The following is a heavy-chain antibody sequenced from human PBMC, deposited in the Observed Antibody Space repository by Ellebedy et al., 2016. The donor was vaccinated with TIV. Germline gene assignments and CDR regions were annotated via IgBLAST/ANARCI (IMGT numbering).Heavy chain of an antibody. D-gene: IGHD5-24*01. J-gene: IGHJ6*02. Sequence: GGSLRLSCAASDFTFSNAWMNWVRQAPGKGLEWVGRIKSITDGGTTDYAAPVKGRFTISRDDSKNTLYLQMNSLKTEDTAVYYCTGPVNYADYSINYYFDGVDVWGQGTTVTVTS. V-gene: IGHV3-15*07. CDR1: DFTFSNAW. CDR2: IKSITDGGTT. CDR3: TGPVNYADYSINYYFDGVDV.